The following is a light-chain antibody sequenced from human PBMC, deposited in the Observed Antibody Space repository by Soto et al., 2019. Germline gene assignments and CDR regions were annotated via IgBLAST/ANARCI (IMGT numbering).Light chain of an antibody. CDR3: QEYNSYLST. CDR2: DAS. Sequence: DIQMTQSPSTLSASVGDRVTITCRASQSISSWLAWYQQKPGKAPKLLIYDASSLESGVPSRFSGSGSGTEFSLPISSLLPDVFATYYCQEYNSYLSTFGHGTKLDIK. V-gene: IGKV1-5*01. J-gene: IGKJ1*01. CDR1: QSISSW.